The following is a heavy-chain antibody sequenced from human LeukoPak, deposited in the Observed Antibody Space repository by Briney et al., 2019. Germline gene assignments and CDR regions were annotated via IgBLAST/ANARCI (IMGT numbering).Heavy chain of an antibody. J-gene: IGHJ6*02. D-gene: IGHD6-6*01. CDR1: GYTLTELS. CDR2: FDPEDGET. Sequence: ASVKVSCKVSGYTLTELSMHWVRQAPGKGLEWMGGFDPEDGETIYAQKFQGRVTITADEPTSTAYMELSSLRSEDTAVYYCARDMRADIAAPSYYYYGMDVWGQGTTVTVSS. CDR3: ARDMRADIAAPSYYYYGMDV. V-gene: IGHV1-24*01.